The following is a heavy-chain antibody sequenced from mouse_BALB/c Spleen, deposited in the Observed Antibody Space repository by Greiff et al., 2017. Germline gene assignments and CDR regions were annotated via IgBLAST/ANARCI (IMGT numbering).Heavy chain of an antibody. J-gene: IGHJ2*01. V-gene: IGHV1-80*01. CDR2: IYPGDGDT. CDR3: AREGNRSYYFDY. CDR1: GYAFSSYW. Sequence: QVQLKESGAELVRPGSSVKISCKASGYAFSSYWMNWVKQRPGQGLEWIGQIYPGDGDTNYNGKFKGKATLTADKSSSTAYMQLSSLTSEDSAVYFCAREGNRSYYFDYWGQGTTLTVSS. D-gene: IGHD2-14*01.